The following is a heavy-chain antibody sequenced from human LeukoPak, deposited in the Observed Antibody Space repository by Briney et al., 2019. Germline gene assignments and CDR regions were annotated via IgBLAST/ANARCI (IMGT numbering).Heavy chain of an antibody. D-gene: IGHD4-17*01. Sequence: GSLRLSCAASGSTFSNYWMHWVRQGPGKGLVWVSRLNSDGRTTTYADSVKGRFTISRDNAKNTLYLQMNSLRAEDTAVYYCARGSDETVTISGWFDPWGQGTLVTVSS. V-gene: IGHV3-74*01. CDR1: GSTFSNYW. CDR2: LNSDGRTT. CDR3: ARGSDETVTISGWFDP. J-gene: IGHJ5*02.